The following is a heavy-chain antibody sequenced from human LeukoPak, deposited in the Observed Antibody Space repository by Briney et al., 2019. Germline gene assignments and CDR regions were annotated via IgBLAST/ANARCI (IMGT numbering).Heavy chain of an antibody. CDR3: AREIYGDSDTYYFDY. CDR2: ISHNGVGT. Sequence: PGGSLRLSCAAAGFTFSSYARHWVRQAPGKGLEYVSAISHNGVGTYYANSVKDRFTISRDNSKNALYLQMGSLRAEDLAVYYCAREIYGDSDTYYFDYWGQGTLVTVSS. V-gene: IGHV3-64*01. CDR1: GFTFSSYA. D-gene: IGHD4-17*01. J-gene: IGHJ4*02.